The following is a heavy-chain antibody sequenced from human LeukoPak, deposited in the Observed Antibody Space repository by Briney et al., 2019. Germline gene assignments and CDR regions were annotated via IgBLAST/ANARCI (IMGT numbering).Heavy chain of an antibody. D-gene: IGHD6-6*01. J-gene: IGHJ6*03. Sequence: SVTVSCKASGGTFNSYAISWVRQAPAQGLEGMGGISPIFGTANYEQQFQDTGTITTEDSTSTAFMELSSLRSEDTAVYYCARQLGWDYYYMDVWGKGTMVTVSS. CDR3: ARQLGWDYYYMDV. CDR2: ISPIFGTA. CDR1: GGTFNSYA. V-gene: IGHV1-69*05.